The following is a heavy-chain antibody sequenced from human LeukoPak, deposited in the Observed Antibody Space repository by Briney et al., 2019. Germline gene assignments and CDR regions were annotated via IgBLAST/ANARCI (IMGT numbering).Heavy chain of an antibody. J-gene: IGHJ5*02. Sequence: GESLKISCQGSGYSFTSYWIGWVRQMPGKGLEWMGIIYPGDSDTRYSPSFQGQVTISADKSISTAYLQWSSLKASDTAMYYCARHRLLWFGKSREKSNWFDPWGQGTLVTVS. D-gene: IGHD3-10*01. CDR3: ARHRLLWFGKSREKSNWFDP. CDR2: IYPGDSDT. CDR1: GYSFTSYW. V-gene: IGHV5-51*01.